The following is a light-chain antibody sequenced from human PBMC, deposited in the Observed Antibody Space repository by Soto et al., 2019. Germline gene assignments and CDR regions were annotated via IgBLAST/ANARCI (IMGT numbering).Light chain of an antibody. V-gene: IGKV4-1*01. J-gene: IGKJ4*01. CDR3: QQYYSTLLT. CDR1: QSVLYSSNNKNY. Sequence: DIVMTQSPDSLAVSLGERATINCKSSQSVLYSSNNKNYLAWYQQKPGQPPKLLIYWASTRESGVPDRFSGSGSGTDFTLTISSLQAEDVALYYCQQYYSTLLTFGGGTKVEIK. CDR2: WAS.